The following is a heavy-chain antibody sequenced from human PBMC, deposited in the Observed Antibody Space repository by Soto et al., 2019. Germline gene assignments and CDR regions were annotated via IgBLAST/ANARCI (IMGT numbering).Heavy chain of an antibody. D-gene: IGHD4-4*01. CDR1: GFTFSSYS. V-gene: IGHV3-21*01. J-gene: IGHJ6*02. CDR3: ARSGTVTTANYGMDV. Sequence: EVQLVESGGGLVKPGGSLRLSCAASGFTFSSYSMNWVRQAPGKGLEWVSSISSSSSYMYYADSVKGRFTISRDNAXTSLYLQMNSLRAEDTAVYYCARSGTVTTANYGMDVWGQGTTVTVSS. CDR2: ISSSSSYM.